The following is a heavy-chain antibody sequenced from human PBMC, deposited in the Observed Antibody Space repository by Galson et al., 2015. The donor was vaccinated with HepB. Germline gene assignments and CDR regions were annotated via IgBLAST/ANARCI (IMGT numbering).Heavy chain of an antibody. CDR2: IIPIFGTA. J-gene: IGHJ4*02. Sequence: SVKVSCKASGGTFSSYAISWVRQAPGQGLEWMGGIIPIFGTANYAQKFQGRVTITADKSTSTAYMELSSLRSEDTAVYYCARQEKGQWLQGSYFDYWGQGTLVTVSS. D-gene: IGHD6-19*01. CDR1: GGTFSSYA. V-gene: IGHV1-69*06. CDR3: ARQEKGQWLQGSYFDY.